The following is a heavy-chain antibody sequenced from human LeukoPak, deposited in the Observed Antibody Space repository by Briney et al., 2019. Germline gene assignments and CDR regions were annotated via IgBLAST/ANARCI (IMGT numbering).Heavy chain of an antibody. Sequence: ASVKVSCKASGYSFTGFYIHWVRQAPGQGLEWMGWINPNSGGPKYAQKFQGRVTMTRDTSISTAYMELSRLKYDDTAVYFCARRVGVIGATWPFDYWGQGTLVTVSS. CDR3: ARRVGVIGATWPFDY. V-gene: IGHV1-2*02. D-gene: IGHD3-3*01. CDR1: GYSFTGFY. J-gene: IGHJ4*02. CDR2: INPNSGGP.